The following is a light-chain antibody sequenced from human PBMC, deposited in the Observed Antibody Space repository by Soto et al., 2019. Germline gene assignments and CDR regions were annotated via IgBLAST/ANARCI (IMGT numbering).Light chain of an antibody. J-gene: IGKJ5*01. CDR1: QSLLHSDGKTY. Sequence: DIVMTQSPLSLPVTPGDPASISCKSSQSLLHSDGKTYLYWYLQKPGQPPQLLIYEVSRRFSGETDRFSGSGSATDFTLKISRVEADDVGIYYCMQSVQLPITFGQGTRLEIK. V-gene: IGKV2D-29*01. CDR2: EVS. CDR3: MQSVQLPIT.